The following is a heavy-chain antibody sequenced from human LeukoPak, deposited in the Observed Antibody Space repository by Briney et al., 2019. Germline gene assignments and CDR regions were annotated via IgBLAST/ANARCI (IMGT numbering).Heavy chain of an antibody. CDR3: ASFTFT. D-gene: IGHD2/OR15-2a*01. CDR2: ISYDGSNK. V-gene: IGHV3-30-3*01. Sequence: GGSLRLSCAASGFTFSSYAMHWVRQAPGKGLEWVAVISYDGSNKYYADSVKGRFTISRGNSKNTLYLQMNSLRAEDTAVYYCASFTFTWGQGTLVTVSS. J-gene: IGHJ4*02. CDR1: GFTFSSYA.